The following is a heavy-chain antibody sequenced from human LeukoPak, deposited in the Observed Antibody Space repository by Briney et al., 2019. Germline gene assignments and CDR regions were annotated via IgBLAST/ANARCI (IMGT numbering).Heavy chain of an antibody. V-gene: IGHV4-59*01. J-gene: IGHJ4*02. CDR3: ARGGDMSGTIIDY. Sequence: PSETLSLTCTASGASLSSYFWSWIRQPPGKGLEYIGYIYYGGSTNYNPSLKSRVTISIDTSKNQFSLKLNSVTAADTAVYYCARGGDMSGTIIDYWGQGTLVTVSS. D-gene: IGHD3-22*01. CDR1: GASLSSYF. CDR2: IYYGGST.